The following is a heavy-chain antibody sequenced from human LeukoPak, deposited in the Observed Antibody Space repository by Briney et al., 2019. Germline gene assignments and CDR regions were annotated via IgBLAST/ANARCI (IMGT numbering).Heavy chain of an antibody. CDR3: ARDGEGDEGWDY. J-gene: IGHJ4*02. CDR1: GVSVTSHY. Sequence: SETLSLTCSVSGVSVTSHYWGWIRQPPGKGLEWLGHIFYSGSINYNPSLKSRITISVDTSKNQFSLNLDSVTAADTAVYYCARDGEGDEGWDYWGPGTLVSVSS. CDR2: IFYSGSI. D-gene: IGHD7-27*01. V-gene: IGHV4-59*02.